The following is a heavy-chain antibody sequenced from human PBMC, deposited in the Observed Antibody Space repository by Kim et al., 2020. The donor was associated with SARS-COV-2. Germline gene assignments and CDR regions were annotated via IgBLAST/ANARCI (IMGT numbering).Heavy chain of an antibody. J-gene: IGHJ6*02. CDR2: IIPIFGTA. V-gene: IGHV1-69*13. Sequence: SVKVSCKASGGTFSSYAISWVRQAPGQGLEWMGGIIPIFGTANYAQKFQGRVTITADESTSTAYMELSSLRSEDTAVYYCARDNPFVYYSYGQVADYGMDVWGQGTTVTVSS. CDR1: GGTFSSYA. D-gene: IGHD5-18*01. CDR3: ARDNPFVYYSYGQVADYGMDV.